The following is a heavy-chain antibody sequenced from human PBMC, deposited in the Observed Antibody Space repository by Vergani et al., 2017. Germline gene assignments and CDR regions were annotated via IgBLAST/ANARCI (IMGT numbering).Heavy chain of an antibody. D-gene: IGHD2-21*02. CDR3: ARETLIAYCGGDCYPELDY. CDR1: GFTFSSYS. J-gene: IGHJ4*02. Sequence: EVQLVESGGGLVQPGGSLRLSCAASGFTFSSYSMNWVRQAPGKGLEWVSYISSSSITIYYADSVKGRFTISRDNAKNSLYLQMNGLRAEDTAVYYCARETLIAYCGGDCYPELDYWGQGTLVTVSS. V-gene: IGHV3-48*01. CDR2: ISSSSITI.